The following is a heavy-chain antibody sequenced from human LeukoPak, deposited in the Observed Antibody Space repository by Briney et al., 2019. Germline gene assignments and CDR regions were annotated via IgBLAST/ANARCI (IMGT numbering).Heavy chain of an antibody. J-gene: IGHJ4*02. CDR2: IYYSGST. CDR3: AGLVWFGDEVGFDY. Sequence: PSETLSLTCTVSGGSVSSGSYYWSWIRQPPGKGLEWIGYIYYSGSTNYNPSLKSRVTISVDTSKNQFSLKLSSVTAADTAVYYCAGLVWFGDEVGFDYWGQGARGTVSS. CDR1: GGSVSSGSYY. D-gene: IGHD3-10*01. V-gene: IGHV4-61*01.